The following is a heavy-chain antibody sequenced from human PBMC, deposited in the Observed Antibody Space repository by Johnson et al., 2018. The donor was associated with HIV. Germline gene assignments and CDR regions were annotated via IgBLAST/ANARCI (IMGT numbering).Heavy chain of an antibody. Sequence: QVQLVESGGGVVQPGRSLRLSCAASGFTFSSYAMHWVRQAPGKGLEWVAFIRDDGSNQHYADSVKGRFTISRDNSKNTLYLQMGSLRAEDMAVYYCTTDSLDYYGSGSPYGVVAFDIWGQGTIVTVSS. J-gene: IGHJ3*02. CDR3: TTDSLDYYGSGSPYGVVAFDI. D-gene: IGHD3-10*01. CDR1: GFTFSSYA. CDR2: IRDDGSNQ. V-gene: IGHV3-30*02.